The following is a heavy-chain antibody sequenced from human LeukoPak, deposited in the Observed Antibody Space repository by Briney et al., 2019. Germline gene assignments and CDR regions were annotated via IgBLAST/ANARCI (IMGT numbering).Heavy chain of an antibody. J-gene: IGHJ5*02. CDR3: ARDAPPGVRGVIRWFDP. V-gene: IGHV1-69*05. CDR2: IIPIFDTT. CDR1: GGTFSSYA. Sequence: SVKVSCKASGGTFSSYAISWVRQAPGQGLEWMGRIIPIFDTTNYAQNFQGRVRISTDESTSTAYMEVSSLRSEDTAVYYCARDAPPGVRGVIRWFDPWGREPWSPSPQ. D-gene: IGHD3-10*01.